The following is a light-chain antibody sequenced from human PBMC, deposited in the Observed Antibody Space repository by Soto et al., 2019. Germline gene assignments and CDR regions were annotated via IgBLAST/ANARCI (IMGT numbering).Light chain of an antibody. CDR3: QTWGTGYAV. J-gene: IGLJ7*01. CDR1: SGHSTYT. CDR2: INSDGSH. Sequence: QSVLTQSPSASASLGASVKLTCTLSSGHSTYTIAWHQQQPEKAPRYLMNINSDGSHTKGDGIPDRFSGSSSGAERYLTISSLQSEDEADYYCQTWGTGYAVFGGGTQLTVL. V-gene: IGLV4-69*01.